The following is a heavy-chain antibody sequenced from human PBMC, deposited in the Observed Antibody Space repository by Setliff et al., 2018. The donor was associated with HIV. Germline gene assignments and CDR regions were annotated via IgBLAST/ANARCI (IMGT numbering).Heavy chain of an antibody. CDR3: ARLRGLARIYFYYYLDV. D-gene: IGHD3-9*01. CDR1: GDSISSDS. CDR2: ISYSGST. Sequence: TLSLTCTVSGDSISSDSWSWIRQPPGGGLEFIGYISYSGSTNYNPSLKGRITISVDTSKNRFSLKLMSVTAADTAVYYCARLRGLARIYFYYYLDVWGKGTTVTVSS. J-gene: IGHJ6*03. V-gene: IGHV4-59*01.